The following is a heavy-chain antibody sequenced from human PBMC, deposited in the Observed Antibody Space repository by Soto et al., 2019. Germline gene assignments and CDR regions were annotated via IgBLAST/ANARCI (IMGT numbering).Heavy chain of an antibody. V-gene: IGHV4-59*01. CDR2: FYNRGSP. D-gene: IGHD1-20*01. CDR3: VRRYKNTLSDRYCDL. CDR1: DDSISSYY. Sequence: SETLSLTCTVSDDSISSYYWNWIRQPPGKGLEWIGYFYNRGSPNYNPSLKSRVSISADTAKNQFSLKLNSVTAADTPVYYCVRRYKNTLSDRYCDLSRRCTRLT. J-gene: IGHJ2*01.